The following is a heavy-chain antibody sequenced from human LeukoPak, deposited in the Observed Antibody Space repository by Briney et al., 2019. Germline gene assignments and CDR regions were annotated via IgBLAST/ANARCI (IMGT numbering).Heavy chain of an antibody. J-gene: IGHJ4*02. CDR1: GGSISSGNYQ. D-gene: IGHD2-8*02. CDR3: AKGTGGTFYYFDY. Sequence: SQTLSLTCTVSGGSISSGNYQWTWVRQPAGAGLEWIGRIYTSGSTNCNPSLKSRVTISVDTSKNQFSLKLSSVTAADTAVYYCAKGTGGTFYYFDYWGQGTLVTVSS. V-gene: IGHV4-61*02. CDR2: IYTSGST.